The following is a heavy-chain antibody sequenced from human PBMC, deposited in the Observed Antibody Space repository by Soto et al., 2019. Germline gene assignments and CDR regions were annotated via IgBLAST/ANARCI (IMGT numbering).Heavy chain of an antibody. J-gene: IGHJ6*03. CDR2: ITGSGATP. V-gene: IGHV3-23*01. Sequence: EVRLLETGGGLVQPGGSLRLSCAASGFTFPDYAITWVRQAPGKGLERVSGITGSGATPYYADSVKGRFTISRDHFKNQVSLQMNSLRAEDTAQYYCARVNKRKFYYYMDVWGKGTTVTVYS. CDR3: ARVNKRKFYYYMDV. CDR1: GFTFPDYA.